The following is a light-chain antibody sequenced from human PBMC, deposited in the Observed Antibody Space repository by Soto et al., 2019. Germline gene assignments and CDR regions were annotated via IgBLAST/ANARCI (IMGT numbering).Light chain of an antibody. CDR2: GAS. CDR3: QQLNNYSRT. J-gene: IGKJ3*01. V-gene: IGKV1-9*01. Sequence: IQLTQSPSSLSANVGDRVTITCRASQGISNYLVWYQQKPGKAPNLLIYGASTLQSGVPSRFSGSGSGTDFTLTIDSLQPEDVATYYCQQLNNYSRTFGPGTKVDIK. CDR1: QGISNY.